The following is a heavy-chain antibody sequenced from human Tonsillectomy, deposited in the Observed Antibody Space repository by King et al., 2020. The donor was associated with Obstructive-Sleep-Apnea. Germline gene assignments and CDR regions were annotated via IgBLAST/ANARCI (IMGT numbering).Heavy chain of an antibody. CDR1: GGSVSSGSYY. V-gene: IGHV4-61*01. J-gene: IGHJ6*02. D-gene: IGHD3-9*01. CDR2: IYYSGST. Sequence: VPLQESGPGLVKPSETLSLTCTVSGGSVSSGSYYWRWIRQPPGKGLEWIGYIYYSGSTNYNPSLKSRVTISVDTSKNQFSLKLSSVTAADTAVYYCARDRPNYDILTGRERYGMDVWGQGTTVTVSS. CDR3: ARDRPNYDILTGRERYGMDV.